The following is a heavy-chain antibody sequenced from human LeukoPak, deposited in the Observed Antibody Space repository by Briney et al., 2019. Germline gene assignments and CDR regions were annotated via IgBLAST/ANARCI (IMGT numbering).Heavy chain of an antibody. V-gene: IGHV4-61*02. Sequence: SETLSLTCTVSGGSIRSGSYYWSWIRQPAGKGLEWIGRIYTSGSTNYNPSLKSRVTISVDTSKNQFSLKLSSVTAADTAVYYCARGASYCSGGSCYPKYYFDYWGQGTLVTVSS. J-gene: IGHJ4*02. CDR2: IYTSGST. D-gene: IGHD2-15*01. CDR1: GGSIRSGSYY. CDR3: ARGASYCSGGSCYPKYYFDY.